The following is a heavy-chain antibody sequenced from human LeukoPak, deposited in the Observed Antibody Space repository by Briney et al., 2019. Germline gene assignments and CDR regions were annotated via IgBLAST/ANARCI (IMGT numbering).Heavy chain of an antibody. CDR2: ISGSGGST. J-gene: IGHJ4*02. CDR1: GFTFSSYA. D-gene: IGHD6-19*01. CDR3: AKDQSSGWYGY. V-gene: IGHV3-23*01. Sequence: GGSLRLSCAASGFTFSSYAMSWVRQAPGKGLEWVSAISGSGGSTYYADSVKGRFTISRDNSKNTLYLQMNSLRAEDTVVYYCAKDQSSGWYGYWGQGTLVTVSS.